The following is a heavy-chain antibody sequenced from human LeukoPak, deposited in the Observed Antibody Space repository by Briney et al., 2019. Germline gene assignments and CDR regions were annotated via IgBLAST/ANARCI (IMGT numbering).Heavy chain of an antibody. CDR1: GFIVSINY. CDR2: IDSGGTT. CDR3: ARDNLGSSGYYYYGMDV. V-gene: IGHV3-66*02. Sequence: GGSLSLSCAAAGFIVSINYMSWVRQAAGKWLEWVSFIDSGGTTYYADSVKGRFTISRDNSKNTLYLQMNSLSAEDTAVYYCARDNLGSSGYYYYGMDVWGQGTTVTVSS. D-gene: IGHD3-22*01. J-gene: IGHJ6*02.